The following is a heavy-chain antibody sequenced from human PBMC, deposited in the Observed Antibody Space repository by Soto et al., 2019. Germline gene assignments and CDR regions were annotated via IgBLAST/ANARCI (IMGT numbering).Heavy chain of an antibody. Sequence: EVQLVESGGGLVQPGGSLRLSCAASGFTFSDHYMDWVRQAPGKGLEWVGRTRDKAHSYTTEYAPSVKGRFTISRDDSKNSRYLQMNSLKTEDTAVYYCARIYSSTWYGSFFDYCGQGTLVTVSS. V-gene: IGHV3-72*01. J-gene: IGHJ4*02. CDR3: ARIYSSTWYGSFFDY. CDR1: GFTFSDHY. D-gene: IGHD6-13*01. CDR2: TRDKAHSYTT.